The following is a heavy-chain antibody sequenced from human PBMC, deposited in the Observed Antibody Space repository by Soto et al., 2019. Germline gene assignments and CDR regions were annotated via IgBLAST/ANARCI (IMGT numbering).Heavy chain of an antibody. Sequence: SETLALTCIVAGDSISSKTHYWGWIRQPPGKGLEWIGSIYYSGSTYYNPSLKSRVTISVDSSKNQFSLKLSSVTAADTPVHYCARHRGILTGYYAVYNWFDPWGQGTLVTVSS. V-gene: IGHV4-39*01. CDR3: ARHRGILTGYYAVYNWFDP. D-gene: IGHD3-9*01. CDR2: IYYSGST. J-gene: IGHJ5*02. CDR1: GDSISSKTHY.